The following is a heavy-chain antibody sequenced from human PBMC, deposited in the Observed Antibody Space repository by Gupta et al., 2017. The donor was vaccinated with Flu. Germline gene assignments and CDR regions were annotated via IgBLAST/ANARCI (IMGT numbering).Heavy chain of an antibody. J-gene: IGHJ4*02. V-gene: IGHV3-33*03. CDR3: ATGDGGTYPVFDY. CDR1: GFTFSNYA. D-gene: IGHD1-26*01. CDR2: IWSDGSAT. Sequence: QVQLVESGGDVVQPGRSLRLSCAASGFTFSNYAMHWVRQAPGKGLEWVAVIWSDGSATYYADSVKGRFTISRDNSKNTLFLQMNSLRAEDTAVYYCATGDGGTYPVFDYWGQGTLVTVSS.